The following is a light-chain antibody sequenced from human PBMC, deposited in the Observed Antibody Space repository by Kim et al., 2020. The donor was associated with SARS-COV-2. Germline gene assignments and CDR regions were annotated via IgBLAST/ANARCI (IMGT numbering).Light chain of an antibody. J-gene: IGKJ1*01. CDR3: QQRYSWPVT. Sequence: LSPGERATLYSRASQSVSRQLAWYQQTPGQAPRLLMYDVSNRATGIPDRFSGSGSGTDFTLTISSLEPEDFALYYCQQRYSWPVTFGQGTKVDIK. CDR2: DVS. CDR1: QSVSRQ. V-gene: IGKV3-11*01.